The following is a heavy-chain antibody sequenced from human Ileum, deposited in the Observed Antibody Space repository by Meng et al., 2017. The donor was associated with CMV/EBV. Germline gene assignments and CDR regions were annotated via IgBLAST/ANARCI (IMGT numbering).Heavy chain of an antibody. D-gene: IGHD4-11*01. Sequence: LQLQRTGPGLLTPSDTRALPCSVPGGSITSFYWSWLRQTAGKGLEWIGRIYSSGIINYNPSLKSRVTVSVDTSKNQFSLKVNSVTAADTAVYYCARLQAWDWFDPWGQGTLVTVSS. CDR1: GGSITSFY. J-gene: IGHJ5*02. CDR2: IYSSGII. V-gene: IGHV4-4*07. CDR3: ARLQAWDWFDP.